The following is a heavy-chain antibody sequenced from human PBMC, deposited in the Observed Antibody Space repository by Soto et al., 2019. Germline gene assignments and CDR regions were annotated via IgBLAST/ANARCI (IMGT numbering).Heavy chain of an antibody. CDR1: GFTFSSYG. CDR3: AKSGFCSGGSCYANIYYYYYMDV. CDR2: ISYDGSNK. V-gene: IGHV3-30*18. Sequence: GGSLRLSCAASGFTFSSYGMHWVRQAPGKGLEWVAVISYDGSNKYYADSVKGRFTISRDNSKNTLYLQMNSLRAEDTAVYYCAKSGFCSGGSCYANIYYYYYMDVWGKGTTVTVSS. D-gene: IGHD2-15*01. J-gene: IGHJ6*03.